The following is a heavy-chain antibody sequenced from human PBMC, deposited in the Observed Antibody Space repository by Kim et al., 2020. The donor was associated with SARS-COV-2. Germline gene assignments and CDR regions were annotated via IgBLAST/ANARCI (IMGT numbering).Heavy chain of an antibody. CDR3: ARDNWGSYDY. V-gene: IGHV3-72*01. J-gene: IGHJ4*02. Sequence: GGSLRLSCAASGFSFSDYLMDWVRQFPGKGLEWVGRAKTKADSYTTEYAASVKGRFTISRDDSKNALYLQMNSLKIEDTALYYCARDNWGSYDYWGQGTL. D-gene: IGHD1-26*01. CDR1: GFSFSDYL. CDR2: AKTKADSYTT.